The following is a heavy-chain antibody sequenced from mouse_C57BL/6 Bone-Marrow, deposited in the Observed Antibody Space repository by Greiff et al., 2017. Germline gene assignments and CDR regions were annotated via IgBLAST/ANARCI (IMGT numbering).Heavy chain of an antibody. V-gene: IGHV1-59*01. D-gene: IGHD4-1*02. CDR2: IDPSDSYT. CDR1: GYTFTSYW. Sequence: QVQLQQPGAELVRPGTSVKLSCKASGYTFTSYWMHWVKQRPGQGLEWIGVIDPSDSYTNYNQKFKGKATLTVDTSSSTAYMQLSSLTSEDSAVYYWASTGTGYYFDYWGQGTTLTVSS. CDR3: ASTGTGYYFDY. J-gene: IGHJ2*01.